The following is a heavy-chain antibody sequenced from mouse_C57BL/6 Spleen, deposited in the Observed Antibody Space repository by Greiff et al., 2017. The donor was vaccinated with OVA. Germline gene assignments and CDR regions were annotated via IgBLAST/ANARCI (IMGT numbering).Heavy chain of an antibody. CDR2: FYWDDDK. CDR3: ARMSNLAWFAY. D-gene: IGHD2-5*01. CDR1: GFSLSTSGMG. Sequence: QVTLKVSGPGILQSSQSLSLTCSFSGFSLSTSGMGVSWIRQPSGQGLEWLAHFYWDDDKRYNPSLKSRLTISKDTSRNQVFLKITSVDTADTATYYCARMSNLAWFAYWGQGTLVTVSA. V-gene: IGHV8-12*01. J-gene: IGHJ3*01.